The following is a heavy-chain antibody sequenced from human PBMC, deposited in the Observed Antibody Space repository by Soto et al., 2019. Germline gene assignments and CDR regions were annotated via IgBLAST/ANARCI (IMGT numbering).Heavy chain of an antibody. D-gene: IGHD1-26*01. J-gene: IGHJ3*02. CDR2: LSYDGSNA. CDR3: AGDRSVGSQDGFNAVDI. Sequence: QVQLVESGGGVVQPGRSLRLSCAASGFTITNHAMHWVRQAPGKGLEWAAVLSYDGSNAYYADSVKGRFTISRDSPTNTLSLEMNCLGPEDTALYYCAGDRSVGSQDGFNAVDIGGQWTVVTVSS. V-gene: IGHV3-30*04. CDR1: GFTITNHA.